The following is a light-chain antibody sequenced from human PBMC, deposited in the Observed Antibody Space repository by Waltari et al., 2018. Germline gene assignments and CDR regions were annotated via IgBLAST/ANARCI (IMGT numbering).Light chain of an antibody. CDR1: SSDVGGYNY. CDR3: SSYTDSSSRV. Sequence: QSALTQPASVSGSPGQSITISCTATSSDVGGYNYASWYQQHPGKAPKLRIYEVSNRPAVASNRFCGTKASNAASPTSSGLQTEDDADYYCSSYTDSSSRVFGGGTKLTVL. J-gene: IGLJ3*02. CDR2: EVS. V-gene: IGLV2-14*01.